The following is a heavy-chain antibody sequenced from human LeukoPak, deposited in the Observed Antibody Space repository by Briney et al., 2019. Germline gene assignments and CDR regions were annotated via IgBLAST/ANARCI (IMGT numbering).Heavy chain of an antibody. CDR3: VQRGDAYNV. J-gene: IGHJ4*02. CDR2: ITYTGGTT. V-gene: IGHV3-64D*06. Sequence: GGSLRLSCSASGFTFSSYSMHWVRQAPGKGLEYVSAITYTGGTTYYADSVKGRFTISRDDSKNTLYLQMSSLRAEDTAVYYCVQRGDAYNVWGQGTMVTVSS. D-gene: IGHD5-24*01. CDR1: GFTFSSYS.